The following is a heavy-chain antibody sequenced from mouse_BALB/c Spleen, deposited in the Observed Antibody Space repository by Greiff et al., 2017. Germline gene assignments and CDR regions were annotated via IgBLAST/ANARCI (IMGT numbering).Heavy chain of an antibody. CDR3: AREDGYFAY. CDR2: INPSNGGT. D-gene: IGHD2-3*01. CDR1: GYTFTSYY. V-gene: IGHV1S81*02. Sequence: VQLQQSGAELVKPGASVKLSCKASGYTFTSYYMYWVKQRPGQGLEWIGEINPSNGGTNFNEKFKSKATLTVDKSSSTAYMQLSSLTSEDSAVYYCAREDGYFAYWGQGTLVTVSA. J-gene: IGHJ3*01.